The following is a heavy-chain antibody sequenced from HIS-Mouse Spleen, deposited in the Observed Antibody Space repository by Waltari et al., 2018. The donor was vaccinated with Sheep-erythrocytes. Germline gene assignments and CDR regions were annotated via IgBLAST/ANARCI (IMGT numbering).Heavy chain of an antibody. D-gene: IGHD3-9*01. CDR1: GFTFSSYA. Sequence: GGVVQPGRSLRLSCAASGFTFSSYAMHWVRQAPGKGLEWVAVISYDGSNKYYADSVKGRFTISRDNSKNTLYLQMNSLRAEDTAVYYCARDSIIFSPILTGLVYFDYWGQGTLVTVSS. J-gene: IGHJ4*02. CDR3: ARDSIIFSPILTGLVYFDY. CDR2: ISYDGSNK. V-gene: IGHV3-30-3*01.